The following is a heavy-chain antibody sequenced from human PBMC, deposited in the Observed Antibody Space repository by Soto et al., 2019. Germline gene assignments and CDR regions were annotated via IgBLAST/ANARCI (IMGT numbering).Heavy chain of an antibody. V-gene: IGHV5-51*01. CDR2: IYPGDSDT. Sequence: RGESLKISCKGSGYSFTSYWIGWVRQMPGKGLEWMGIIYPGDSDTRYGPSFQGQVTISADKSISTAYLQWSSLKASDTAMYYCARALIAVAGGGLYYYYGMDVWGQGTTVTVSS. J-gene: IGHJ6*02. CDR3: ARALIAVAGGGLYYYYGMDV. CDR1: GYSFTSYW. D-gene: IGHD6-19*01.